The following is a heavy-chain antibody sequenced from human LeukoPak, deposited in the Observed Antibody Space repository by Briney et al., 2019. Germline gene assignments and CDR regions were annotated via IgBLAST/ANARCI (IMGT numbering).Heavy chain of an antibody. Sequence: PGRSLRLSCAASGFTFSSYGTHWVRQAPGKGLEWVAVISYDGSNKYYADSVKGRFTISRDNSKNTLYLQMNSLRAEDTAVYYCAKGIAVAGAFDYWGQGTLVTVSS. V-gene: IGHV3-30*18. D-gene: IGHD6-19*01. CDR3: AKGIAVAGAFDY. CDR2: ISYDGSNK. CDR1: GFTFSSYG. J-gene: IGHJ4*02.